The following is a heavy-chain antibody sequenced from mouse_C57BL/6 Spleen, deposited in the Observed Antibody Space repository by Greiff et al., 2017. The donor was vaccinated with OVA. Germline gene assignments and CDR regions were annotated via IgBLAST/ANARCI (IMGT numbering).Heavy chain of an antibody. CDR2: IYPRSGNT. D-gene: IGHD2-1*01. Sequence: VQLQESGAELARPGASVKLSCKASGYTFTSYGISWVKQRTGQGLEWIGEIYPRSGNTYYNEKFKGKATLTADKSSSTAYMELRSLTSEDSAVYFCVYGKGHYYAMDYWGQGTSVTVSS. CDR1: GYTFTSYG. J-gene: IGHJ4*01. CDR3: VYGKGHYYAMDY. V-gene: IGHV1-81*01.